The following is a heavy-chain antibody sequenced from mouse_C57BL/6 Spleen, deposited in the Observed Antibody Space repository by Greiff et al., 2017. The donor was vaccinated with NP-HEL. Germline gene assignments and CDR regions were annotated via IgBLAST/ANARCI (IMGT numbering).Heavy chain of an antibody. CDR2: IYPGSGNT. CDR3: ARGEIYSNYLYYYAMDY. V-gene: IGHV1-84*01. J-gene: IGHJ4*01. CDR1: GYTFTDYY. Sequence: QVQLKQSGPELVKPGASVKISCKASGYTFTDYYINWVKQRPGQGLEWIGWIYPGSGNTKYNEKFKGKATLTVDTSSSTAYMQLSSLTSEDSAVYFCARGEIYSNYLYYYAMDYWGQGTSVTVSS. D-gene: IGHD2-5*01.